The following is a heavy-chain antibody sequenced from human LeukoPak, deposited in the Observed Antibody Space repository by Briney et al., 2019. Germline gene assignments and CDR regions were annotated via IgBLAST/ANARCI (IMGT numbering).Heavy chain of an antibody. D-gene: IGHD2-8*01. J-gene: IGHJ4*02. CDR2: ISGSGSST. Sequence: GGSLRLSCAAPGFTFSSYAMGWVRQAPGKGLEWVSSISGSGSSTYYADSVKGRFTISRDSSKDTLYLQMNTLRAEDTAPYYCAKAAVPGTKYYFDSWGQGTLVTVSS. CDR1: GFTFSSYA. V-gene: IGHV3-23*01. CDR3: AKAAVPGTKYYFDS.